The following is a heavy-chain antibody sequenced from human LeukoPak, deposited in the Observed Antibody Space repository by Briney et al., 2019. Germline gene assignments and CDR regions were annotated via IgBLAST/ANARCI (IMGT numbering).Heavy chain of an antibody. CDR3: AKADCSSTSCPIDY. CDR1: GFTFSSYG. J-gene: IGHJ4*02. Sequence: GRSLRLSRAASGFTFSSYGMHWVRQAPGKGLEWVAVISYDGSNKYYADSVKGRFTISRDNSKNTLYLQMNSLRAEDTAVYYCAKADCSSTSCPIDYWGQGTLVTVSS. CDR2: ISYDGSNK. D-gene: IGHD2-2*01. V-gene: IGHV3-30*18.